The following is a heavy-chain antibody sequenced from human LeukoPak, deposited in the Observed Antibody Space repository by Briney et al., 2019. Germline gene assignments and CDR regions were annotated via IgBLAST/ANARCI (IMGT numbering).Heavy chain of an antibody. CDR3: ARDSRSGWYALDV. CDR2: IYNDGNT. J-gene: IGHJ6*02. V-gene: IGHV3-53*01. CDR1: GFTVSSSY. D-gene: IGHD6-19*01. Sequence: GGSLRLSCAASGFTVSSSYMNWVRQAPGKGLEWVSIIYNDGNTYYADSVKGRFTISRDKSKNTVYLQMNSLRAEDTAFYYCARDSRSGWYALDVWGQGTTVTVSS.